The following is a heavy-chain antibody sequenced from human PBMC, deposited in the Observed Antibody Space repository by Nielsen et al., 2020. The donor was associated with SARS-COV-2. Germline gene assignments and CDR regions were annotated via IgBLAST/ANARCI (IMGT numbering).Heavy chain of an antibody. CDR1: GYTFTSYG. V-gene: IGHV1-2*02. J-gene: IGHJ4*02. CDR3: AREMATTA. Sequence: ASVKVSCKASGYTFTSYGISWVRQAPGQGLEWMGWINPNSGGTNYAQKFQGRVTMTRDTSISTAYMELSRLRSDDTAVYYCAREMATTAWGQGTLVTVSS. CDR2: INPNSGGT. D-gene: IGHD5-24*01.